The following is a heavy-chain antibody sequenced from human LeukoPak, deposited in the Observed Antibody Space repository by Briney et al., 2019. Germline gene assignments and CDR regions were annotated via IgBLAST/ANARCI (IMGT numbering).Heavy chain of an antibody. V-gene: IGHV4-39*01. J-gene: IGHJ4*02. Sequence: SETLSLNCTVSGGSINRSSYYWGWIRQPPGKGLEWIGSIYYSGSTYYNPSLKSRVTISVDTSKKQVSLKLNSVTAAGTAVYYCAETTPFFYDSSGVPGYYFDHWGQGTLVTVSS. CDR3: AETTPFFYDSSGVPGYYFDH. CDR2: IYYSGST. D-gene: IGHD3-22*01. CDR1: GGSINRSSYY.